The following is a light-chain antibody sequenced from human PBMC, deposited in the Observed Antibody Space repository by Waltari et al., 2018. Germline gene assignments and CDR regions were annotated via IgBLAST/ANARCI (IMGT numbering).Light chain of an antibody. J-gene: IGLJ2*01. V-gene: IGLV2-14*01. CDR1: SSDVGGYNY. Sequence: QSALTQPASVSGSPGQSITISCTGTSSDVGGYNYVSWYQQHPGKAPKLMLYGVSRRPSRVSKRFSVSKSGNTASLTISGIQAEDEADYYCNSYTSSSTSYVVFGGGTKLTVL. CDR2: GVS. CDR3: NSYTSSSTSYVV.